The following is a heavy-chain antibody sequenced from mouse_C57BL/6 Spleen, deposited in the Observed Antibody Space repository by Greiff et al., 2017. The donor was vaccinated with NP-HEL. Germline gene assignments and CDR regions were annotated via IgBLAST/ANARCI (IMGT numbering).Heavy chain of an antibody. CDR3: ARDVTGTGAMDY. CDR1: GYTFTSYG. J-gene: IGHJ4*01. Sequence: VQLQQSGAELARPGASVKLSCKASGYTFTSYGISWVKQRTGQGLEWIGEIYPRSGNTYYNEKFKGKATLTADKSSRTAYMALRSLTSEDSAVYFCARDVTGTGAMDYWGQGTSVTVSS. CDR2: IYPRSGNT. V-gene: IGHV1-81*01. D-gene: IGHD4-1*01.